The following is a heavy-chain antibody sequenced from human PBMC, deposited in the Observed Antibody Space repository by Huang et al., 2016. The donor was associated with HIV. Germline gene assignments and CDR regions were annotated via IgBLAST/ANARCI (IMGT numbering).Heavy chain of an antibody. J-gene: IGHJ4*02. CDR2: INNSGSNT. Sequence: VESGGGLIQPGGALRFSCGVAGFTFNNYWMHWVRHVPGKGLVWVSRINNSGSNTSYADSVKGRFIVSRDNSKKTLSLQMNGLRAEDTGVYYCVRSQGAVAPDYWGQGTLVIVSS. CDR3: VRSQGAVAPDY. D-gene: IGHD6-19*01. CDR1: GFTFNNYW. V-gene: IGHV3-74*03.